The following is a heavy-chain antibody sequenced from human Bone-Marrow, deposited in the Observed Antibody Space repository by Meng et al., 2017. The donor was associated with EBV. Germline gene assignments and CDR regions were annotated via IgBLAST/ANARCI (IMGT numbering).Heavy chain of an antibody. CDR1: GFTFSSYA. J-gene: IGHJ4*02. V-gene: IGHV3-23*04. D-gene: IGHD5-12*01. CDR2: ISGSGGST. Sequence: EVQLVESGGGLVQPXGSLRLSCAASGFTFSSYAMSWVRQAPGKGLEWVSAISGSGGSTYYTDSVKGRFTISRDNSKNTLYLQMNSLRAEDTAVYYCAKDVSYASGWLRVKGGIGFDYWGQGTLVTVSA. CDR3: AKDVSYASGWLRVKGGIGFDY.